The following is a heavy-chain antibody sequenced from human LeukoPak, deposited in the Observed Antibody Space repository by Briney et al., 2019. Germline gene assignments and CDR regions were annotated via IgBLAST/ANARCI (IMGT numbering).Heavy chain of an antibody. V-gene: IGHV1-8*01. Sequence: GASVKVSCKVSGYTFTSYDINWVRQATGQGLEWMGRMNPNSGNTGYAQKFQGRVTMTRNTSMSTAYMELSSLRSEDTAVYYCARGPTRGTDSYYYYGMDVWGQGTTVTVSS. CDR3: ARGPTRGTDSYYYYGMDV. CDR1: GYTFTSYD. D-gene: IGHD2-15*01. J-gene: IGHJ6*02. CDR2: MNPNSGNT.